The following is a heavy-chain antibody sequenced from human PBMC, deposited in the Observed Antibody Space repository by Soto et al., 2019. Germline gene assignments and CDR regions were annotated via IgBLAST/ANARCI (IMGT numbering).Heavy chain of an antibody. J-gene: IGHJ5*02. V-gene: IGHV1-69*13. CDR3: ARDGLTGYSSGWYLPTKNWFDP. CDR2: IIPIFGTA. Sequence: SVKVSCKASGGTFSSYAISWARQAPGQGLEWMGGIIPIFGTANYAQKFQGRVTITADESTSTAYMELSSLRSEDTAVYYCARDGLTGYSSGWYLPTKNWFDPWGQGTLVTVSS. CDR1: GGTFSSYA. D-gene: IGHD6-19*01.